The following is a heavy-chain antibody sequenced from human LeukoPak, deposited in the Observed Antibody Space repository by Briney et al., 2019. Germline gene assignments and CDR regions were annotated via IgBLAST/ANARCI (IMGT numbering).Heavy chain of an antibody. J-gene: IGHJ4*02. V-gene: IGHV3-30-3*01. D-gene: IGHD6-6*01. Sequence: PGGSLRLSCAASGFTFSSYAMRWVREAPGKGLEGVAVISYDGSNKYYADSVKGRFTISRDNSKNRLYLQMNSLRAEDTAVYYCARETYTIAARRGYFDYWGQGTLVPVSS. CDR3: ARETYTIAARRGYFDY. CDR2: ISYDGSNK. CDR1: GFTFSSYA.